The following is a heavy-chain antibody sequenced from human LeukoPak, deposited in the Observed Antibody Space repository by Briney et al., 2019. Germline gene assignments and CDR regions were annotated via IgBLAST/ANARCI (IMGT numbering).Heavy chain of an antibody. D-gene: IGHD1-26*01. Sequence: KPSETLSLTCAVSGYSIGSGYYWGWIRQPPGKGLEWIGSIYHSGSTYYNPSLKSRVTISVDTSKNQFSLKLSSVTAADTAVYYCASYSGSYYDYFDYWGQGTLVTVSS. CDR2: IYHSGST. CDR3: ASYSGSYYDYFDY. CDR1: GYSIGSGYY. J-gene: IGHJ4*02. V-gene: IGHV4-38-2*01.